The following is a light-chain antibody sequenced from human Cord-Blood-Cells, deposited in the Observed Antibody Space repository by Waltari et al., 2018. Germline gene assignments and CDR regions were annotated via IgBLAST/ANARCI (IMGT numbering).Light chain of an antibody. Sequence: DIQMTQSPSSLSASVGDRVTITCRASQSISSYLNWYQQKPGKAPKLLIYAASSLQSGFPSRFSGSGSGTDFTLTISSLQPEEFATYYCQQSDSTLFTFGPGTKVDIK. CDR3: QQSDSTLFT. CDR2: AAS. J-gene: IGKJ3*01. CDR1: QSISSY. V-gene: IGKV1-39*01.